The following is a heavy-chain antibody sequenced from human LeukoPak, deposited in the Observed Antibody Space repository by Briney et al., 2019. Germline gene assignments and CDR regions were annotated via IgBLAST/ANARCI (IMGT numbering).Heavy chain of an antibody. CDR1: GFTFSSYA. CDR2: TSGSGGST. J-gene: IGHJ4*02. Sequence: GGSLRLSCAASGFTFSSYAMSWVRQAPGKGLEWVSATSGSGGSTYYADSVKGRFTISRDNSKNTLYLQMNSLRAEDTAVYYCAKSITGTTQLFDYWGQGTLVTVSS. V-gene: IGHV3-23*01. D-gene: IGHD1-20*01. CDR3: AKSITGTTQLFDY.